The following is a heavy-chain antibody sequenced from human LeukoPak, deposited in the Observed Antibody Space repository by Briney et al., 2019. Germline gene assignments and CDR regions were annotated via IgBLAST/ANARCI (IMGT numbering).Heavy chain of an antibody. D-gene: IGHD3-22*01. CDR3: ATGVYYYDSSGYFPFDY. CDR2: FDPEDGET. Sequence: GASVKVSCKVSGYTLTELSMHWVRQAPGKGLEWMGGFDPEDGETIYAQKFQGRVTMTEDTSTDTAYMELSSLRSEDTAVYYCATGVYYYDSSGYFPFDYWGQGTLVTVSS. J-gene: IGHJ4*02. V-gene: IGHV1-24*01. CDR1: GYTLTELS.